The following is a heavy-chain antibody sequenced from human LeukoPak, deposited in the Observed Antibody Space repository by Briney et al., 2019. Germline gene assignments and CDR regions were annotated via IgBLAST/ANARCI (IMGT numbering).Heavy chain of an antibody. CDR2: LYSDDTT. J-gene: IGHJ4*02. CDR1: GFTFSSYA. V-gene: IGHV3-23*01. CDR3: ARGGGYYAIDY. Sequence: GGSLRLSCAASGFTFSSYAMSWVGRPPGRGLEWVSVLYSDDTTYYADSVKGRFTISRDNSKNTLYLQMNNLRAEDTAVYYCARGGGYYAIDYWGQGTLVTVSS. D-gene: IGHD1-26*01.